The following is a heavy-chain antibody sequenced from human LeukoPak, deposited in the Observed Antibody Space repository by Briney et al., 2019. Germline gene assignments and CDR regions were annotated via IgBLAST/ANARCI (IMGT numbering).Heavy chain of an antibody. CDR2: ISAYNGNT. D-gene: IGHD3-3*01. CDR1: GYTFTSYG. CDR3: ARQGRNYDFWSGYPDTNWFDP. Sequence: ASVKVSCKASGYTFTSYGISWVRQAPGQGLEWMGWISAYNGNTNYAQKLQGRVTMTTDTSTSTVYMELRSLRSDDTAVYYCARQGRNYDFWSGYPDTNWFDPWGQGTLVTVSS. V-gene: IGHV1-18*01. J-gene: IGHJ5*02.